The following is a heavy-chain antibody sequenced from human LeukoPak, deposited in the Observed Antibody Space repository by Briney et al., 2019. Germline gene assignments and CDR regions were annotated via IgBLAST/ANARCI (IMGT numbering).Heavy chain of an antibody. CDR3: ARDPVVRYDSSGYPPEYFQH. CDR1: GFTFSSYW. D-gene: IGHD3-22*01. Sequence: GGSLRLSCAASGFTFSSYWMSWVRQAPGKGLEWVANIKQDGSEKYYVDSVKGRFTISRDNAKNSLYLQMNSLRAEDTAVYYCARDPVVRYDSSGYPPEYFQHWGQGTLVTVSS. CDR2: IKQDGSEK. V-gene: IGHV3-7*01. J-gene: IGHJ1*01.